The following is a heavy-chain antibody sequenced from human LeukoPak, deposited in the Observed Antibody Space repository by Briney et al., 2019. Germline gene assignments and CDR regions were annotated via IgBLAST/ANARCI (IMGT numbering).Heavy chain of an antibody. Sequence: ASVKVSCKASGYTFTGYYMHWVRQAPGQGLEWMGWISAYNGNTNYAQNLQDRVTMTTDTSTSTAYMELRSLRSDDTAVYFCARDAATISDTFDIWGQGTMVTVSS. V-gene: IGHV1-18*04. CDR1: GYTFTGYY. J-gene: IGHJ3*02. CDR3: ARDAATISDTFDI. D-gene: IGHD1-26*01. CDR2: ISAYNGNT.